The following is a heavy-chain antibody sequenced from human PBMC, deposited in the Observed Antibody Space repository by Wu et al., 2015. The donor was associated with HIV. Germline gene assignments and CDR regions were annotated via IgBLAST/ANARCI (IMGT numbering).Heavy chain of an antibody. CDR1: GYTFTTYG. CDR2: ISPYNGDT. J-gene: IGHJ4*02. V-gene: IGHV1-18*01. Sequence: QVQLVQSGAEVKKPGASVKVSCKASGYTFTTYGISWVRQAPGQGLEWVGWISPYNGDTNYAQKFQGRVTVTTHTSTSTAYMELTSLRSDDTALYYCARDSRTGDGYNYPSRVMVFTWGQGTLVHRLL. CDR3: ARDSRTGDGYNYPSRVMVFT. D-gene: IGHD5-24*01.